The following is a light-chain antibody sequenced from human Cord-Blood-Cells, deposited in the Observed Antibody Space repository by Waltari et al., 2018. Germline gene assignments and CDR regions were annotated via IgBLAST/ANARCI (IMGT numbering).Light chain of an antibody. Sequence: QSALTQPASVSGSPGQSITISCTGTSSDVGGYNYFPWYQQQPGKAPKLMIYEVSNRPSGVSNRFSGSKSGNTASLTISGLQAEDEADYYCSSYTSSSTLYVFGTGTKVTVL. CDR3: SSYTSSSTLYV. CDR1: SSDVGGYNY. J-gene: IGLJ1*01. V-gene: IGLV2-14*01. CDR2: EVS.